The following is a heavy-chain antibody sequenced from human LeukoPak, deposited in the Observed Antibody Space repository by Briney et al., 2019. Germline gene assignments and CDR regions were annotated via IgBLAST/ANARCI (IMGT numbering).Heavy chain of an antibody. J-gene: IGHJ4*02. V-gene: IGHV3-64*01. CDR2: INDNWYST. CDR3: AREAHSSGWPLDY. D-gene: IGHD6-19*01. Sequence: GGSLRLSCAASGFTFTTYAIHWVRQAPGKGLEFVSAINDNWYSTFYANSVKGRFIVSRDNSKNTAYLQMGSLRAEDLAVYYCAREAHSSGWPLDYWGQGTLVSVSS. CDR1: GFTFTTYA.